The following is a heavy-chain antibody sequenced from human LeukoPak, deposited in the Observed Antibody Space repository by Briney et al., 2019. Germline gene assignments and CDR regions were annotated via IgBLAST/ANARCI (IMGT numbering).Heavy chain of an antibody. CDR1: GGSIRSYY. V-gene: IGHV4-59*01. CDR3: ARDAGYYDFWSGYQLKPDYYYYYMDV. CDR2: IDYSGDT. J-gene: IGHJ6*03. Sequence: SSETLSLTCTVSGGSIRSYYWSWIRQPPGKGLEWIGYIDYSGDTNYNPSLKSRVTISVDTSKNQFSLKLSSVTAADTAVYYCARDAGYYDFWSGYQLKPDYYYYYMDVWGKGTTVTVSS. D-gene: IGHD3-3*01.